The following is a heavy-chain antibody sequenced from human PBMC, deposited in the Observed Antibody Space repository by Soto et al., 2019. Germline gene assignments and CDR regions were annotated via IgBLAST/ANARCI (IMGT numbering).Heavy chain of an antibody. CDR1: GFTFSSYG. J-gene: IGHJ3*02. V-gene: IGHV3-30*18. Sequence: PGGSLRLSCAASGFTFSSYGMHWVRQAPGKGLEWVAVISYDGSNKYYADSVKGRFTISRDNSKNTLYLQMNSLRAEDTAVYYCAKVLQSDYGEPVSPFDIWGQGTMVTVSS. D-gene: IGHD4-17*01. CDR3: AKVLQSDYGEPVSPFDI. CDR2: ISYDGSNK.